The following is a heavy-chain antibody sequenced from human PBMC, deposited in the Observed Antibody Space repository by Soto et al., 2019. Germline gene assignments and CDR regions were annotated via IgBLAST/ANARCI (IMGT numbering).Heavy chain of an antibody. D-gene: IGHD6-13*01. V-gene: IGHV4-34*01. CDR3: ARHSIALRKNNWFDP. CDR1: GGPFSGYY. J-gene: IGHJ5*02. Sequence: SETLSLTCAVYGGPFSGYYWSWIRQPPGKGLEWIGEIGEINHSGSTNYNPSLKSRVTMSVDTSKNQFSLRLRSVTDADTALYFCARHSIALRKNNWFDPWGQGIMVTVSS. CDR2: INHSGST.